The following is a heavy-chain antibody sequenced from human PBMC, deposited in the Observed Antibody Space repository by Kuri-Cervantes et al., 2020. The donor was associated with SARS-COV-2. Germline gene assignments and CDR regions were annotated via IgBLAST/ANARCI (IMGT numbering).Heavy chain of an antibody. CDR1: GGPISSYY. V-gene: IGHV4-59*01. J-gene: IGHJ4*02. Sequence: GSLRLSCTVSGGPISSYYWNWIRQPPGKGLEWVGYINYRGGANYNPSLKSRVTISVDTAKRHFSLKLSSVSAADTAVYYCARDLGLTYWGQGTLVTVSS. CDR3: ARDLGLTY. D-gene: IGHD3-16*01. CDR2: INYRGGA.